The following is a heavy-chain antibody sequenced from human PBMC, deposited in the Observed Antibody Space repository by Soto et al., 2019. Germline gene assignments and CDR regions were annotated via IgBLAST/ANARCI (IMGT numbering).Heavy chain of an antibody. Sequence: ASVKVSFKASGGTFSSYAISWVRQAPGQGLEWMGGIIPIFGTANYAQKFQGRVTITADESTSTAYMELSSLRSEDTAVYYCARSLLDGLFPPPPYYYGMDVWGQGTTVTVSS. CDR2: IIPIFGTA. CDR1: GGTFSSYA. CDR3: ARSLLDGLFPPPPYYYGMDV. V-gene: IGHV1-69*13. J-gene: IGHJ6*02. D-gene: IGHD3-3*01.